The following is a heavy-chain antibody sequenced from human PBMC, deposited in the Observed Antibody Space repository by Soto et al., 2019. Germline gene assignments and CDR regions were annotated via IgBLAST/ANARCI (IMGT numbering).Heavy chain of an antibody. J-gene: IGHJ6*02. Sequence: ASVKVSCKASGGTFSSYAISWVRQAPGQGLEWMGGIIPIFGTANYAQKFQGRVTITADESTSTAYMELSSLRSEDTAVYYCARGWITMVRGVSYYGMDVWGQGTTVTVSS. CDR1: GGTFSSYA. D-gene: IGHD3-10*01. CDR3: ARGWITMVRGVSYYGMDV. V-gene: IGHV1-69*13. CDR2: IIPIFGTA.